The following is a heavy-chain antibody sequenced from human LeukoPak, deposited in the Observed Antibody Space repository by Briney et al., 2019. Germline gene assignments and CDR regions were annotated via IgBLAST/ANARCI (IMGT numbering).Heavy chain of an antibody. CDR2: IYRGGST. Sequence: GGSLRLSCAASGFTVSSNYMSWVREAPGKGLEWVSVIYRGGSTYYADSVKGRFTISRHNSKNTLYLQMNSLRAEDTAMYYCARESGLLGDYWGQGTLVTVSS. V-gene: IGHV3-53*04. D-gene: IGHD3-22*01. CDR3: ARESGLLGDY. CDR1: GFTVSSNY. J-gene: IGHJ4*02.